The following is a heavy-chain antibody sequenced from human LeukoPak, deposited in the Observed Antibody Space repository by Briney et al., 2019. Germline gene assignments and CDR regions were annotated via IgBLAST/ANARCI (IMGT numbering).Heavy chain of an antibody. D-gene: IGHD6-6*01. Sequence: GGSLRLSCAASGFTFSSYSMNWVRQAPGKGLEWVSYISSSSSTIYYADSVKGRFTISRDNAKNSLYLQMNSLRDEDTAAYYCARGGRAARPPTAPYYYYYYMDVWGKGTTVTVSS. CDR1: GFTFSSYS. CDR3: ARGGRAARPPTAPYYYYYYMDV. CDR2: ISSSSSTI. V-gene: IGHV3-48*02. J-gene: IGHJ6*03.